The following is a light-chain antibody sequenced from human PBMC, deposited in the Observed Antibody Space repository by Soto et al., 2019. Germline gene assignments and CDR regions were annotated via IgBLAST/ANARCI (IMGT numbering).Light chain of an antibody. J-gene: IGKJ2*01. Sequence: EIVLTQSPGTLSFSPGERATLSCRASQSVTSDSLAWYQQIPGQAPRLLIYGASSRATGIPDRFSGSGSGTDFTLTISRLEPEDFALYYCHQYGDSPETFGQGTKLEIK. CDR1: QSVTSDS. V-gene: IGKV3-20*01. CDR2: GAS. CDR3: HQYGDSPET.